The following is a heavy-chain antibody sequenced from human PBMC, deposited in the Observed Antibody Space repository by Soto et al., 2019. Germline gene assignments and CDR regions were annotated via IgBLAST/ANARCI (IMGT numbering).Heavy chain of an antibody. V-gene: IGHV3-11*01. Sequence: LSLSCAASGFTFSGYYMTWFRQAPGKGLEWVSYIGKSGGDTFYADSVKGRFTVSRDNAKNSLYLQMNSLRAEDTAMYYCAREIGHRVLYGPVDYWGQGTLVTVYS. CDR2: IGKSGGDT. J-gene: IGHJ4*02. D-gene: IGHD3-10*01. CDR3: AREIGHRVLYGPVDY. CDR1: GFTFSGYY.